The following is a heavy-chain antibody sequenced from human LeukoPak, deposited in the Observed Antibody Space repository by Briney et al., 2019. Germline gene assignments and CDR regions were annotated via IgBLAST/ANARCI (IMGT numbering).Heavy chain of an antibody. CDR1: GYTFTTYG. Sequence: ASVKVSCESSGYTFTTYGITWVRQAPGQGLEWMGWISTDNGDTNYAQKLQGRATMTTDTSTSTAYMELRSLRSDDTAVYYCARKGLGELTLGCWGQGTLVTVSS. J-gene: IGHJ4*02. CDR3: ARKGLGELTLGC. D-gene: IGHD3-16*01. V-gene: IGHV1-18*01. CDR2: ISTDNGDT.